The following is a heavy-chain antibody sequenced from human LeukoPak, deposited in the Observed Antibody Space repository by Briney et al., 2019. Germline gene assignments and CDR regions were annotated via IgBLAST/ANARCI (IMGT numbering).Heavy chain of an antibody. J-gene: IGHJ6*03. V-gene: IGHV1-2*02. D-gene: IGHD2-2*01. CDR2: INPKSGGT. Sequence: ASVTVSCMDSGYTFTGYYMHWVRQAPGEGVERMGWINPKSGGTNYAQKFQGRVTMTIDTSISTAYMELSSLRSDDTAVYYCARGCSSTSCYASAFYYYYYMDVWGKGTTVTVSS. CDR1: GYTFTGYY. CDR3: ARGCSSTSCYASAFYYYYYMDV.